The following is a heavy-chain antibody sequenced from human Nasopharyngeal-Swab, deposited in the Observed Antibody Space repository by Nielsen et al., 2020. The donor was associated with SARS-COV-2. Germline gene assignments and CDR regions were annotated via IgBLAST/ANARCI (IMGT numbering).Heavy chain of an antibody. CDR3: ARELYCAGNCPPDY. D-gene: IGHD2-21*02. V-gene: IGHV3-21*01. Sequence: GESLKISCEASGFRFSSYSLHWVRQAPGKGLEWVSSIRSSGSFISYADSVKGRFTISRDNAKNSLYLQMNSLRAEDTAIYFCARELYCAGNCPPDYWGQGTQVTVSS. CDR1: GFRFSSYS. J-gene: IGHJ4*02. CDR2: IRSSGSFI.